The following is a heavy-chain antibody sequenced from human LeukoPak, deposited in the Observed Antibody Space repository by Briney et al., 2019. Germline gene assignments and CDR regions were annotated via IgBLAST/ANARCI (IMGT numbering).Heavy chain of an antibody. V-gene: IGHV1-46*01. CDR2: INPSGGST. D-gene: IGHD5-24*01. J-gene: IGHJ4*02. Sequence: GASVKVSCKASGYTFTSYAMNWVRQAPGQGLEWMGIINPSGGSTSYAQKFQGRVTMTRDMSTSTVYMELSSLRSEDTAVYYCARDQGWLQLCYWGQGTLVTVSS. CDR3: ARDQGWLQLCY. CDR1: GYTFTSYA.